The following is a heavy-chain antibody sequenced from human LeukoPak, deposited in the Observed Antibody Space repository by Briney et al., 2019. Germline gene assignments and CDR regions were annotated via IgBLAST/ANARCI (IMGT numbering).Heavy chain of an antibody. CDR3: ARGEQWLVHAFDI. J-gene: IGHJ3*02. D-gene: IGHD6-19*01. Sequence: KPSETLSLTCTVSGGSISSYYWSWIRQPPGKGLEWIGYIYYSGSTNYNPSLKSRATISVDTSKNQFSLKLSSVTAADTAVYYCARGEQWLVHAFDIRGQGTMVTVSS. CDR2: IYYSGST. V-gene: IGHV4-59*01. CDR1: GGSISSYY.